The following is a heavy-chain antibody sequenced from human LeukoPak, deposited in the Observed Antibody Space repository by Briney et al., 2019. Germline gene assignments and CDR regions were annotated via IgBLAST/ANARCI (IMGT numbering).Heavy chain of an antibody. CDR1: VDSATSYY. CDR2: VSYDVTP. J-gene: IGHJ4*02. V-gene: IGHV4-59*08. D-gene: IGHD2-8*02. CDR3: ARLDCYGDGCYNH. Sequence: PSEALSVTSSDLVDSATSYYWRWSWARPGKGRGRIGYVSYDVTPNYTPSLGSRVIMSVDTAKNNISLRLTSVTAADTAVYYCARLDCYGDGCYNHWGRGTLVTVSP.